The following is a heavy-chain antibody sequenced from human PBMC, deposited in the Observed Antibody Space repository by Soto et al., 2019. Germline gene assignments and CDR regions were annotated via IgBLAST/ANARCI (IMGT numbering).Heavy chain of an antibody. J-gene: IGHJ6*02. CDR2: IDPSDSYT. D-gene: IGHD3-9*01. Sequence: GESLTVSCTGSGYSFSTYWIAWVRQMPGKGLEWMGRIDPSDSYTNYSPSFQGHVTISADKSISTAYLQWSSLKASDTAMYYCARARSTYYDILSCRDYSYGMDVWALRSTVPVS. CDR3: ARARSTYYDILSCRDYSYGMDV. V-gene: IGHV5-10-1*01. CDR1: GYSFSTYW.